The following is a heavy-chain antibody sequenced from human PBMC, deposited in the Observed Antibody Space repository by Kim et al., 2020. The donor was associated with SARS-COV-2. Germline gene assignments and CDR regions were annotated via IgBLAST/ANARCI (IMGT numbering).Heavy chain of an antibody. V-gene: IGHV3-7*01. CDR1: GFTFSDYW. CDR2: IKRDGSEK. CDR3: AGIPRF. J-gene: IGHJ4*02. Sequence: GGSLRLSCAASGFTFSDYWMSWVRQAPGKGRERVASIKRDGSEKYYVESVKGRFTVSRHNAKNSLYLQMNSLRAEDTALYYCAGIPRFWGQGTLVTVSS.